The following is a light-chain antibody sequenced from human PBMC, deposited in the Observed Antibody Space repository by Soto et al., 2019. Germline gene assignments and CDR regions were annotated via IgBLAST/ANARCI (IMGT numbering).Light chain of an antibody. CDR2: DVS. Sequence: QSALTQPRSVSGSPGQSVTISCTGTNSDIGAYNYVSWYQQHPGKAPKVMIYDVSGRPSGVPDRFSGSKSGNTASLTISGLQAEDEADYYCCSPAGTYNFWVFGGGTKVTVL. CDR3: CSPAGTYNFWV. J-gene: IGLJ3*02. V-gene: IGLV2-11*01. CDR1: NSDIGAYNY.